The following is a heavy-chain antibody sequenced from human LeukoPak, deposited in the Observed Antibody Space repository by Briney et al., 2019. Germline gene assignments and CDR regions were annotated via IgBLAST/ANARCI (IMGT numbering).Heavy chain of an antibody. J-gene: IGHJ4*02. CDR1: GFTFSSYP. V-gene: IGHV3-23*01. CDR3: AKLTTS. CDR2: ISDSGGIT. Sequence: GGSLRLSCAASGFTFSSYPMTWVRQAPGKGPEWVSFISDSGGITYYADSVKGRFTISRDNSNNTLYLQMNSLRAEDTAVYYCAKLTTSWGQGTLVTVSS. D-gene: IGHD4-11*01.